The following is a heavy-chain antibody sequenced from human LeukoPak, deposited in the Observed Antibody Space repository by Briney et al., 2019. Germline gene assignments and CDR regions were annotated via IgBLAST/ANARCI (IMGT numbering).Heavy chain of an antibody. V-gene: IGHV4-59*01. CDR2: VYHNGNT. CDR3: ARGPTRYYFNY. Sequence: SETLSLTCSASGGSFSNYYWGWIRQPPGKGLEWIGYVYHNGNTNYNPSLKSRVTILVDTSKNQFSLSLSSVTAADTAVYFCARGPTRYYFNYWGQGTLVTVSS. J-gene: IGHJ4*02. CDR1: GGSFSNYY.